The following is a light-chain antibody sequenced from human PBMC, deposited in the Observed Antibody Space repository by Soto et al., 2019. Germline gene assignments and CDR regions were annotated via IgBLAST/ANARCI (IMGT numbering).Light chain of an antibody. J-gene: IGKJ4*01. CDR1: QSVSSY. CDR2: DAS. Sequence: EIVLTQSPATLSLSPGERATLSCRASQSVSSYLAWYQQKPAQAPRLLIYDASNRATGIPARFSGSGSGTDFTLTISSLEPEDFAVYYCQQRSNGLTFGGGTKVEIK. CDR3: QQRSNGLT. V-gene: IGKV3-11*01.